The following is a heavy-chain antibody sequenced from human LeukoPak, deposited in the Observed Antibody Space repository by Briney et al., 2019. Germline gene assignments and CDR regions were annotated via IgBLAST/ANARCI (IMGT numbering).Heavy chain of an antibody. J-gene: IGHJ4*02. CDR2: IKQDGSEK. CDR1: GFTFSSYW. D-gene: IGHD3-3*01. V-gene: IGHV3-7*01. Sequence: GGSLRLSCAASGFTFSSYWMSWVRQAPGKGLEWVANIKQDGSEKYYVDSVKGRFTISRDNAKNALYLQMNSLRAEDTAAHYCASETTSYDFWSGYRDGSDYWGQGTLVTVSS. CDR3: ASETTSYDFWSGYRDGSDY.